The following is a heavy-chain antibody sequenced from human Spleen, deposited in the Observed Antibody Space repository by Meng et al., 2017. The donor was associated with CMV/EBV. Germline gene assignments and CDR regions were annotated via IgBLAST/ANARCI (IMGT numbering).Heavy chain of an antibody. CDR2: IYSGGST. CDR1: GFTVSSNY. D-gene: IGHD2-15*01. V-gene: IGHV3-53*01. J-gene: IGHJ4*02. Sequence: GESLKISCAASGFTVSSNYMSWVRQAPGKGLEWVSVIYSGGSTYYADSVKGRFTISRDNSKNTLYLQMNSLRAEDTAVYYCAREIRGYCSGGSCYSSYYFDYWGQGTLVTVSS. CDR3: AREIRGYCSGGSCYSSYYFDY.